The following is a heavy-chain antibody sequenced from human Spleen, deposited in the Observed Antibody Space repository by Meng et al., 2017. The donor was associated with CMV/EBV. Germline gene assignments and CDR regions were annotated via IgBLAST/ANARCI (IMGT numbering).Heavy chain of an antibody. CDR1: GNFSSYA. V-gene: IGHV1-69*05. CDR3: ARPSRYYYDSSGTFDY. Sequence: GNFSSYAISWVRQAPGQGLEWMGGIIPIFGTANYAQKFQGRVTITTDESTSTAYMELSSLRSEDTAVYYCARPSRYYYDSSGTFDYWGQGTLVTVSS. J-gene: IGHJ4*02. D-gene: IGHD3-22*01. CDR2: IIPIFGTA.